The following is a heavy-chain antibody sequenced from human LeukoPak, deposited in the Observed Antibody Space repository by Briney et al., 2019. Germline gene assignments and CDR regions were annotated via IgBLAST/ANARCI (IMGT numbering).Heavy chain of an antibody. D-gene: IGHD3-16*01. CDR1: GFSFSTYA. Sequence: GGSLRLSCEASGFSFSTYAMSWVRQAPGKGLEWVSGIVGGGGSTYYADSVKGRFTISRDNSKNMLNLQMNSLRAEDTAVYYCAKDLGRDYWGQGTLVTVSS. CDR2: IVGGGGST. CDR3: AKDLGRDY. J-gene: IGHJ4*02. V-gene: IGHV3-23*01.